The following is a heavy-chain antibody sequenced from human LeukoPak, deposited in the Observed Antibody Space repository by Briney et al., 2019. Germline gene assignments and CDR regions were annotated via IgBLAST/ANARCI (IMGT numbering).Heavy chain of an antibody. V-gene: IGHV3-23*01. CDR1: GFTFSSYA. D-gene: IGHD3-3*01. CDR3: TRDGDYDFWSGYYILHYFDY. J-gene: IGHJ4*02. Sequence: PGGSLRLSCAASGFTFSSYAMSWVRQAPGKGLEWVSAISGSGGSTYYADSVKGRFTISRDNSKNTLYLQMNSLRAEDTAVYYCTRDGDYDFWSGYYILHYFDYWGQGTLVTVSS. CDR2: ISGSGGST.